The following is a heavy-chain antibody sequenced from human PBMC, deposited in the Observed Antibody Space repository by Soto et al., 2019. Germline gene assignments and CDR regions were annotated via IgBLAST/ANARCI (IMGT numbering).Heavy chain of an antibody. CDR1: GGTFSSYA. Sequence: GASVKVSCKASGGTFSSYAISWVRQAPGQGLEWMGGIIPIFGTANYAQKFQGRVTITADESTSTAYMELSSLRSEDTAVYYCARPAVAHDYYYYGMDVWGQGTTVTVSS. D-gene: IGHD6-19*01. CDR2: IIPIFGTA. CDR3: ARPAVAHDYYYYGMDV. J-gene: IGHJ6*02. V-gene: IGHV1-69*13.